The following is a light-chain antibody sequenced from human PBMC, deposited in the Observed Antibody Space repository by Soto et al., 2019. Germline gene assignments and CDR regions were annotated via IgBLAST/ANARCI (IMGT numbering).Light chain of an antibody. J-gene: IGKJ5*01. CDR1: QSVSSSY. V-gene: IGKV3D-20*02. CDR3: QQRSSWRIT. Sequence: EIVLTQSPGTLSVSPGERVTLSCRASQSVSSSYLAWYQQKPGQAPRLLIYDASNRATGIPARFSGSGSGTDFTLTISSLEPEDFAVYYCQQRSSWRITFGQVTRMEIK. CDR2: DAS.